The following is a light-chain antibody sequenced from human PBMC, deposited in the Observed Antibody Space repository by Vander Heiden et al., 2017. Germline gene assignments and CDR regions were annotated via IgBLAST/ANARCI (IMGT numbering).Light chain of an antibody. CDR2: GAS. Sequence: DIQMSQSPSSLSASVGDRVTFTCRASQGINTFLGWFQQKPGKAPKSLIYGASTLQSGVPSRFSGSGSGTYFTLTISSLQPEDFATYYCQQYDTFPITFGQGTRLEIK. V-gene: IGKV1-16*01. J-gene: IGKJ5*01. CDR1: QGINTF. CDR3: QQYDTFPIT.